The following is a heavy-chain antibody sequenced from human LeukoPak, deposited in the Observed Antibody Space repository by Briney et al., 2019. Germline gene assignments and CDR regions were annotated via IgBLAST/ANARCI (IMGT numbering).Heavy chain of an antibody. Sequence: GGSLRLSCAASGFTFSSYSMNWVRQAPGRGLEWVGFIRSKAYGGTTEYAASVKGRFTISRDDSKSIAYLQMNSLKTEDTAVYYCTRALDYYGSGSYYLPAYWGQGTLVTVSS. CDR2: IRSKAYGGTT. D-gene: IGHD3-10*01. CDR3: TRALDYYGSGSYYLPAY. J-gene: IGHJ4*02. V-gene: IGHV3-49*04. CDR1: GFTFSSYS.